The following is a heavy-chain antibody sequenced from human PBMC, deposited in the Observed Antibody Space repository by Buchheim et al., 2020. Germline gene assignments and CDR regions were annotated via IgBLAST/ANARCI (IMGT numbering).Heavy chain of an antibody. CDR1: GFTFSSYS. Sequence: EVQLVESGGGLVQPGGSLRLSCAASGFTFSSYSMNWVRQAPGKGLEWVSYISSSSSTIYYADSVKGRFTISRDNDKNSLYLQMNSLRAEDTAVYYCAREDALYYYGMDVWGQGTT. V-gene: IGHV3-48*01. CDR2: ISSSSSTI. CDR3: AREDALYYYGMDV. J-gene: IGHJ6*02.